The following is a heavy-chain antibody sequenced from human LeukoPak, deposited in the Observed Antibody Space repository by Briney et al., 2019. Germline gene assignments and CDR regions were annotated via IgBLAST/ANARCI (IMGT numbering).Heavy chain of an antibody. D-gene: IGHD4-23*01. CDR2: IKQDGSES. Sequence: GGSLRLSCAASGFTFSSYWMSWVRQAPGKGLEWVANIKQDGSESHYVDSVKGRFTISRDNAKNSLYLQMNSLRADDTAVYYCASGNPKFYYYAMDVWGQGTTVTVSS. CDR1: GFTFSSYW. J-gene: IGHJ6*02. CDR3: ASGNPKFYYYAMDV. V-gene: IGHV3-7*02.